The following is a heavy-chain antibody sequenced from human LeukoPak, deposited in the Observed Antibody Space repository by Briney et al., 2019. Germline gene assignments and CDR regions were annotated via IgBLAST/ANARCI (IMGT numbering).Heavy chain of an antibody. Sequence: TSETLSLTCTVSGSSISSYYWSWIRQPAGKGLGWIGRIYTSGSTNYNPSLKSRVAMSVDTSKNQFSLKLSSVTAADTAVYYRARGQVYFDYWGQGTLVTVSP. CDR2: IYTSGST. J-gene: IGHJ4*02. V-gene: IGHV4-4*07. CDR3: ARGQVYFDY. CDR1: GSSISSYY.